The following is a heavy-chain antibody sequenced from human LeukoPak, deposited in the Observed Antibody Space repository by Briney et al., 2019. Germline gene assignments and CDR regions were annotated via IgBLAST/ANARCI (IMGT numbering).Heavy chain of an antibody. CDR3: ATSPLPRYIVVVPAATESYFDY. D-gene: IGHD2-2*01. V-gene: IGHV1-18*04. Sequence: ASVKVSCKAAGYTCTSNGISWVRHAPGQGLEWMGWISAYNGNTNYAQKLQGRVTMTTDTSTSTAYMELRSLRSDDTAVYYCATSPLPRYIVVVPAATESYFDYW. CDR1: GYTCTSNG. J-gene: IGHJ4*01. CDR2: ISAYNGNT.